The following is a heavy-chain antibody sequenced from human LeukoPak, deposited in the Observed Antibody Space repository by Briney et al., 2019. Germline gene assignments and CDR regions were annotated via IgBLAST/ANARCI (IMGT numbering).Heavy chain of an antibody. CDR3: ARGDCSSTSCHGDY. CDR2: ISYDGSNK. CDR1: GFTFSSYA. Sequence: PGRSLRLSCAASGFTFSSYAMHWVRQAPGKGLEWVAVISYDGSNKYYADSVKGRFTISRDNSKNTLYLQMNSLRAEDTAVYYCARGDCSSTSCHGDYWGQGTLVTVSS. V-gene: IGHV3-30*04. J-gene: IGHJ4*02. D-gene: IGHD2-2*01.